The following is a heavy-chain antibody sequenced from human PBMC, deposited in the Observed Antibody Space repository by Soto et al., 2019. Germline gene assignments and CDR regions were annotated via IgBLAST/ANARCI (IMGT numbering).Heavy chain of an antibody. Sequence: SQTLSLTCTVSGASISSGGYYWSLIRQHPGKGLEWIGYIYSSGSTYYNPSLKSRVTISVDTSKNQFSLKLSSVTAADTAVYYCARSGYYGFNWFDPWGQGTLVTVSS. CDR1: GASISSGGYY. CDR3: ARSGYYGFNWFDP. J-gene: IGHJ5*02. CDR2: IYSSGST. V-gene: IGHV4-31*03. D-gene: IGHD3-22*01.